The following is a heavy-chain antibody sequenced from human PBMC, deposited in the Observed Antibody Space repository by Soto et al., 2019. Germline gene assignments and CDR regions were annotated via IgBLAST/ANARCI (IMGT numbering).Heavy chain of an antibody. CDR1: GFTFSTYN. Sequence: PGGSLRLSCGASGFTFSTYNMHWVRQGPGKGLVWVSRINSDGSSTRYADSVKGRFTISRDNAKNTLYLQMNSLRVEDTAIYYFSRGGAVSSGWYAGHWCLGPLVTVFS. J-gene: IGHJ4*02. D-gene: IGHD6-19*01. CDR3: SRGGAVSSGWYAGH. V-gene: IGHV3-74*01. CDR2: INSDGSST.